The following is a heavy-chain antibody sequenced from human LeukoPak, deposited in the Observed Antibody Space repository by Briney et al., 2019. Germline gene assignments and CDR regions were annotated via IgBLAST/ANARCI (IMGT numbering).Heavy chain of an antibody. Sequence: ASVKVSCKASGYTFTGYYMHWVRQAPGQGLEWMGRINPNSGGTNYAQKFQGRVTMTRDTSISTAYMELSRLRSGDTAVYYCARVSVDTAMVSYFDYWGQGTLVTVSS. J-gene: IGHJ4*02. V-gene: IGHV1-2*06. CDR1: GYTFTGYY. CDR2: INPNSGGT. CDR3: ARVSVDTAMVSYFDY. D-gene: IGHD5-18*01.